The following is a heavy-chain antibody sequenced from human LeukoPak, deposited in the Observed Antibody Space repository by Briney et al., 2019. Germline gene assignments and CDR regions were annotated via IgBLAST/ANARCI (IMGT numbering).Heavy chain of an antibody. J-gene: IGHJ4*02. CDR2: IYYSGST. V-gene: IGHV4-59*01. CDR3: ARVVGSITMIVVNRGGFYFDY. D-gene: IGHD3-22*01. CDR1: GGSISSYY. Sequence: TPSETLSLTCTVSGGSISSYYWSWIRQPPGKGLEWIGYIYYSGSTNCNPSLKSRVTISVDTSKNQFSLKLSSVTAADTAVYYCARVVGSITMIVVNRGGFYFDYWGQGTLVTVSS.